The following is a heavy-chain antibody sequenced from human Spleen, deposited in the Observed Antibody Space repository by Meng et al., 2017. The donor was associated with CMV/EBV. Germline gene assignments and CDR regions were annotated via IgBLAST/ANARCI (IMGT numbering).Heavy chain of an antibody. CDR1: GFTFSSYW. CDR3: ARDPSIAGGALDY. Sequence: GESLKISCAASGFTFSSYWMSWVRQAPGKGLEWVANIKQDGSEKYYVDSVKGRFTISRDNAKNSLYLQMNSLRAEDTAVYYCARDPSIAGGALDYWGQGTLVTVSS. D-gene: IGHD6-6*01. CDR2: IKQDGSEK. J-gene: IGHJ4*02. V-gene: IGHV3-7*01.